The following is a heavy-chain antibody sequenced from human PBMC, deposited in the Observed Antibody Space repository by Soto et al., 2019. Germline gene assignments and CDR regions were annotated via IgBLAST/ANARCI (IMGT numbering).Heavy chain of an antibody. CDR1: GYTFTSYG. D-gene: IGHD2-15*01. Sequence: QVQLVQSGAEVKKPGASVKVSCKASGYTFTSYGISWVRQAPGQGLEWMGWISAYNGNTNYAQKLQGRVTMTTDTPTRTAYVELRSLRCDDTAVYYCARDRTEDIVVVVAAEFDYWGQGTLVTVSS. CDR3: ARDRTEDIVVVVAAEFDY. V-gene: IGHV1-18*04. J-gene: IGHJ4*02. CDR2: ISAYNGNT.